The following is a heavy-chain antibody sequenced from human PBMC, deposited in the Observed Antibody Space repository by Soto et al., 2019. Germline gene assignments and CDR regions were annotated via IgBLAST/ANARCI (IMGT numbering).Heavy chain of an antibody. CDR2: IYYSGST. D-gene: IGHD5-12*01. Sequence: PSETLSLTCTVSGGSISSGGYSWNWIRQHPGKGLEWIGYIYYSGSTYYNPSLKSRVTISLDTSKSQFSLKLSSVTAADTAVYYCARDQISGYDSGGLSYWGQGTLVTVSS. CDR3: ARDQISGYDSGGLSY. J-gene: IGHJ4*01. CDR1: GGSISSGGYS. V-gene: IGHV4-31*03.